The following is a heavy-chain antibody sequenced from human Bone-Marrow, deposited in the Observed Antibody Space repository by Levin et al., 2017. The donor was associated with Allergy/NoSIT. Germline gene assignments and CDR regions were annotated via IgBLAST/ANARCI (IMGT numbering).Heavy chain of an antibody. Sequence: SETLSLTCVVSGDSISSNDWWTWVRQTPGKGLEWIGEMHHIGRANYNPSLQSRVTMSVDKSTNHFSLTVNSVTAAGTAMYYCTKTAWPMGASGTYNALDVWGRGTMVIVSS. D-gene: IGHD3-10*01. CDR2: MHHIGRA. J-gene: IGHJ3*01. CDR1: GDSISSNDW. V-gene: IGHV4/OR15-8*01. CDR3: TKTAWPMGASGTYNALDV.